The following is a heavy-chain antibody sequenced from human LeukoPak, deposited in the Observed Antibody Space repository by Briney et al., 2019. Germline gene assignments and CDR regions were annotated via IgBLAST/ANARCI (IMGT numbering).Heavy chain of an antibody. CDR1: GFTFSSYA. D-gene: IGHD5-12*01. CDR3: ARGWDIVATIQYYFDY. Sequence: GGSLRLSCAASGFTFSSYAMHWVRQAPGKGLEWVAVISYDGSNKYYADSVKGRFTISRDNSKNTLYLQMNSLRAEDTAVYYCARGWDIVATIQYYFDYWGQGTLVPVSS. J-gene: IGHJ4*02. V-gene: IGHV3-30*04. CDR2: ISYDGSNK.